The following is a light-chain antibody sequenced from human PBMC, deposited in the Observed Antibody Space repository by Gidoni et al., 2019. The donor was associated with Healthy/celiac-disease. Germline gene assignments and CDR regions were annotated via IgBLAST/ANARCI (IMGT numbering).Light chain of an antibody. CDR2: GAS. V-gene: IGKV3-20*01. Sequence: IVLTQSPCTLSLSPGERATLSCRASQSVSSSYLAWYQQKPGQAPRLLIYGASSRATGIPDRFSGSGSGTDFTLTISRLEPEDFAVDYCQQYGSSLWTFGQGTKVEIK. CDR1: QSVSSSY. J-gene: IGKJ1*01. CDR3: QQYGSSLWT.